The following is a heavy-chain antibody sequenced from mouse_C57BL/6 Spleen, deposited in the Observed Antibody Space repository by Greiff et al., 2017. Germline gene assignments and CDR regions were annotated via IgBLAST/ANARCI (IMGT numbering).Heavy chain of an antibody. D-gene: IGHD1-1*01. CDR3: ARGFYYGSSPFDY. J-gene: IGHJ2*01. Sequence: VQLVESGPELVKPGASVKISCKASGYSFTSYYIHWVKQRPGQGLEWIGWIYPGSGNTKYNEKFKGKATLTADTSSSTAYMQLSSLTSEDSAVYYCARGFYYGSSPFDYWGQGTTLTVSS. CDR1: GYSFTSYY. V-gene: IGHV1-66*01. CDR2: IYPGSGNT.